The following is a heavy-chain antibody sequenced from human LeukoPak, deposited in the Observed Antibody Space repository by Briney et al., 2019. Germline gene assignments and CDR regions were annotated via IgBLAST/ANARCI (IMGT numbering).Heavy chain of an antibody. D-gene: IGHD1-14*01. CDR1: GFTFSRYG. J-gene: IGHJ3*02. CDR2: ISSDGGST. Sequence: GGSLRPSCAASGFTFSRYGMHWVRQAPVKGLEYVSGISSDGGSTYYGDSVKGRFTISRDNSKNTVDLQMGSLRPEDMAVYYCAREERSLGFRTFDIWGQGTMVTVSS. V-gene: IGHV3-64*02. CDR3: AREERSLGFRTFDI.